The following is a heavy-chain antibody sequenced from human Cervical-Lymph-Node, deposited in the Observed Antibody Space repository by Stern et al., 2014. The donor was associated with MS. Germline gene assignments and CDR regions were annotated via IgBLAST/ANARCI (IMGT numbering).Heavy chain of an antibody. CDR3: ARDTSSPERSDW. Sequence: VQLVESGGGVIQPGGSLRLSCTASGFTVSRDYMTWVRQAPGKGLELVAIITNVGSTFYTDSVKGRFTISRDDSKNTVYLHMTSLRAEDAAMYYCARDTSSPERSDWWGQGTLVTVSS. J-gene: IGHJ4*02. D-gene: IGHD1-1*01. CDR2: ITNVGST. V-gene: IGHV3-53*01. CDR1: GFTVSRDY.